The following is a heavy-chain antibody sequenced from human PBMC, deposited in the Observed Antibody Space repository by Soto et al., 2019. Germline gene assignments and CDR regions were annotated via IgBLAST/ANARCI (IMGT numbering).Heavy chain of an antibody. CDR2: IYWNDDK. J-gene: IGHJ3*01. Sequence: GPTPVNHTQTITLTCPFSGFSPSTSGVGVGWIRQPPGKALEWLALIYWNDDKRYSPSLKSRLTITKDTSKNQVVLTTTNMDPVDKATFYFAHWGLGYSYYLSWGMLVCGQGT. CDR1: GFSPSTSGVG. D-gene: IGHD6-13*01. CDR3: AHWGLGYSYYLSWGMLV. V-gene: IGHV2-5*01.